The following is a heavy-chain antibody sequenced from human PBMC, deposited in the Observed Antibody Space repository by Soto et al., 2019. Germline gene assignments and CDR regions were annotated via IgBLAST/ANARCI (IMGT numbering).Heavy chain of an antibody. CDR2: IYYSGST. Sequence: SETLSLTCTVSGGSISSGGYYWSWIRQHPGKGLEWIGYIYYSGSTYYNPSLESRVTISVDTSKNQFSLKLSSVTAADTAVYYCARGTTPYDFWSGEFDYWGQGTLVTVS. J-gene: IGHJ4*02. D-gene: IGHD3-3*01. V-gene: IGHV4-31*03. CDR1: GGSISSGGYY. CDR3: ARGTTPYDFWSGEFDY.